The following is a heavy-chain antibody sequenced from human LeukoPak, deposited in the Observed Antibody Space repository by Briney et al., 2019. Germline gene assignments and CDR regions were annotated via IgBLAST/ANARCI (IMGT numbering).Heavy chain of an antibody. Sequence: GGSLRLSCAASGFSFSSSWMAWVRQAPGKGLEWVGHIKTDGSETYYLDSLKGRISISRDNTNNALYLQMNSLRVEDTAIYYCVKNDGWFHLAQWGQGTLVTVSS. V-gene: IGHV3-7*03. CDR2: IKTDGSET. D-gene: IGHD6-19*01. CDR1: GFSFSSSW. J-gene: IGHJ4*02. CDR3: VKNDGWFHLAQ.